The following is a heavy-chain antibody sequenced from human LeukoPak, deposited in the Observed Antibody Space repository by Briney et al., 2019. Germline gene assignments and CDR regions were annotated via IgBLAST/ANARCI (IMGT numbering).Heavy chain of an antibody. D-gene: IGHD3-10*01. Sequence: TGRSLRLSCAASGFTFDDYAMHWVRQAPGKGLEGVSGISWNSGSIGYADSVKGRFTISRDNAKNSLYLQMNSLRAEDTALYYCAKAKMTGSFMDYWGQGTLVTVSS. CDR1: GFTFDDYA. J-gene: IGHJ4*02. CDR3: AKAKMTGSFMDY. V-gene: IGHV3-9*01. CDR2: ISWNSGSI.